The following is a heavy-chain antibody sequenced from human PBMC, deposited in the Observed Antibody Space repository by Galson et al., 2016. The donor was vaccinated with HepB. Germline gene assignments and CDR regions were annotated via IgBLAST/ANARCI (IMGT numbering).Heavy chain of an antibody. V-gene: IGHV4-61*08. D-gene: IGHD3-22*01. CDR3: AIRRGPTYYFDTSGPEGAFDI. J-gene: IGHJ3*02. CDR1: DDSISSTGYY. CDR2: IYYSGNT. Sequence: SETLSLTCNVSDDSISSTGYYWHWIRQHPGKGLEWIGYIYYSGNTDYNPSLKSRVTISVDTSKNQFSLRLSSVTAADTAVYYCAIRRGPTYYFDTSGPEGAFDIWGQGTLVTVSS.